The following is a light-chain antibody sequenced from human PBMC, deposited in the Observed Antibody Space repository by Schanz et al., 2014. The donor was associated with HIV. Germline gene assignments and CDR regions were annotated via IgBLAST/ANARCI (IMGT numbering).Light chain of an antibody. CDR2: GAS. Sequence: EIVLTQSPGTLSLSPGERGTLSCRASQSVKSNFIGWYQQKPGQAPRLLIFGASNRATGIPDRFSGSGSGTDFTLTISRLEPEDSAVYYCQQYGSSPTFGQGTRVEIK. J-gene: IGKJ1*01. V-gene: IGKV3-20*01. CDR1: QSVKSNF. CDR3: QQYGSSPT.